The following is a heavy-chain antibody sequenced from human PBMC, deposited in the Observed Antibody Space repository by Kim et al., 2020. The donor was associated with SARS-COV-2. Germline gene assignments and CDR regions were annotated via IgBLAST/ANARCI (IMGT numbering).Heavy chain of an antibody. J-gene: IGHJ4*02. CDR3: AREASLGTGDY. D-gene: IGHD1-1*01. Sequence: GGSLRLSCAASGFTFSSYAMHWVRQAPGKGLEWVAVISYDGSNKYYADSVKGRFTISRDNSKNTLYLQMNSLRAEDTAVYYCAREASLGTGDYWGREPWSPSPQ. CDR1: GFTFSSYA. V-gene: IGHV3-30*04. CDR2: ISYDGSNK.